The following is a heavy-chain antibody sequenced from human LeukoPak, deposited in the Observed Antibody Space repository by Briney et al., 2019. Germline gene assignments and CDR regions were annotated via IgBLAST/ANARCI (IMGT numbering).Heavy chain of an antibody. CDR3: ARSRRVGEVIVPFDY. J-gene: IGHJ4*02. CDR2: IWYDGSNK. D-gene: IGHD3-16*02. V-gene: IGHV3-33*01. CDR1: GFTFSSYG. Sequence: PGGSLRLSCAESGFTFSSYGMHWVRQAPGKGLEWVAVIWYDGSNKYSADSVKGRFTISRDNSKNTLYLQMNSLRAEDTAAYYCARSRRVGEVIVPFDYWGQGTLVTVSS.